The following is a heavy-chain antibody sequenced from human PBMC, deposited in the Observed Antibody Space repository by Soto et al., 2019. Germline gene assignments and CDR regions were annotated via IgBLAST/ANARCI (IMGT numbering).Heavy chain of an antibody. CDR1: GGSITIGGYC. Sequence: QLQLQESGSGLVKPSQTLSLTCTVSGGSITIGGYCWSWIRQPPGQGLEWIGYICHSGNTCYNPSLKSRVTTSLDRFKNQFSMNLSSVTAADTAVYYCARVWFGESSWFDPWCQVTLVTGSS. CDR2: ICHSGNT. J-gene: IGHJ5*02. CDR3: ARVWFGESSWFDP. D-gene: IGHD3-10*01. V-gene: IGHV4-30-2*01.